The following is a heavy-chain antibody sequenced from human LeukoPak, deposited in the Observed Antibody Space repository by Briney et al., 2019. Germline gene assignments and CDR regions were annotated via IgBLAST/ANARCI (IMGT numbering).Heavy chain of an antibody. Sequence: ASVKVSCKASGYTFTSSDFNWVRQATGQGLEWMGWMNPNSGNTGYAQKFQGRVTMTRDTSISTAYMELSSLRSEDTAVYYCANIVGATTRGSDYWGQGTLVTVSS. J-gene: IGHJ4*02. CDR1: GYTFTSSD. D-gene: IGHD1-26*01. CDR2: MNPNSGNT. CDR3: ANIVGATTRGSDY. V-gene: IGHV1-8*01.